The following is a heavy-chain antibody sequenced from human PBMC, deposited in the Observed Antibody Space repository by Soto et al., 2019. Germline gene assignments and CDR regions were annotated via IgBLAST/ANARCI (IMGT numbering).Heavy chain of an antibody. CDR1: GGSISSCY. J-gene: IGHJ4*02. Sequence: QVQLQESGPGLLKPSETLSLTCTVSGGSISSCYWSWFRQPAGKGLEWIGRIYTRGSTNYNPSLKSRVTMSVDTSKNQFTLKLSSVTAADTAVYYCARACSSNSCYDVFDYWGQGTLVTVSS. CDR2: IYTRGST. CDR3: ARACSSNSCYDVFDY. D-gene: IGHD2-2*01. V-gene: IGHV4-4*07.